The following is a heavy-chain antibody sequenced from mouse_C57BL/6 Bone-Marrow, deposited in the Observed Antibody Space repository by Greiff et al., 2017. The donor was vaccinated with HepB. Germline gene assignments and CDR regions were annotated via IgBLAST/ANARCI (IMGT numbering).Heavy chain of an antibody. J-gene: IGHJ3*01. CDR2: IYPGSGNT. D-gene: IGHD2-4*01. V-gene: IGHV1-76*01. CDR3: ARHYDYDGAWFAY. Sequence: QVHVKQSGAELVRPGASVKLSCKASGYTFTDYYINWVKQRPGQGLEWIARIYPGSGNTYYNEKFKGKATLTAEKSSSTAYMQLSSLTSEDSAVYFCARHYDYDGAWFAYWGQGTLVTVSA. CDR1: GYTFTDYY.